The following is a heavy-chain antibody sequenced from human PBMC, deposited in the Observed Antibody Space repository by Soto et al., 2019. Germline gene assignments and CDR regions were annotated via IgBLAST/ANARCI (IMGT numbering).Heavy chain of an antibody. CDR3: TRLPMDTAMDYYYYMDV. V-gene: IGHV3-73*01. Sequence: GGSLRLSCAASGFTFSGSAMHWVRQASGKGLEWVGRIRSKANSYATAYAASVKGRFTISRDDSKNTAYLQMNSLKTEDTAVYYCTRLPMDTAMDYYYYMDVWGKGTTVTVSS. CDR2: IRSKANSYAT. J-gene: IGHJ6*03. D-gene: IGHD5-18*01. CDR1: GFTFSGSA.